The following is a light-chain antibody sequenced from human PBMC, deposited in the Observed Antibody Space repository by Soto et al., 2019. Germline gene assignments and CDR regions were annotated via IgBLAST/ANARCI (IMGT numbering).Light chain of an antibody. CDR3: SSHTSGSTRV. CDR2: EVT. V-gene: IGLV2-14*01. Sequence: QSVLTQPASVSGSPGQSIAISCTCTFSDVGGYDYVSWYQQHPDKAPKLMIYEVTKRPSGVSNRFSGSKSGNTASLTISGLQPEDEADYYCSSHTSGSTRVFGSGTKLTVL. J-gene: IGLJ1*01. CDR1: FSDVGGYDY.